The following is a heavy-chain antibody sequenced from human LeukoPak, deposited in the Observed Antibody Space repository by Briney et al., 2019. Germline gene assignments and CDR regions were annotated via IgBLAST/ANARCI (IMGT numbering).Heavy chain of an antibody. CDR3: AREAVVFTAFYYYYYMDV. CDR2: IYTSGST. V-gene: IGHV4-61*02. Sequence: SQTLSLTCTVSGGSISSGSYDWSWIRQPAGKGLEWIGRIYTSGSTNYNPSLKSRFTISVDTSKNQFSLKLSSVTAADTAVYYCAREAVVFTAFYYYYYMDVWGKGTTVTVSS. J-gene: IGHJ6*03. D-gene: IGHD6-19*01. CDR1: GGSISSGSYD.